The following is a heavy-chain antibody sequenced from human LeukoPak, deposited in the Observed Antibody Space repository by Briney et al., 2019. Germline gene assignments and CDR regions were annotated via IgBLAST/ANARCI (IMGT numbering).Heavy chain of an antibody. D-gene: IGHD5-18*01. CDR1: GGSFSGYY. Sequence: SETLSLTCAVYGGSFSGYYWSWIRQPPGKGLEWIGEINHSGSTNYSPSLKSRVTISVDTSKNQFSLKLSSVTAADTAVYYCASTEDYSYGSDYYYYMDVWGKGTTVTISS. CDR3: ASTEDYSYGSDYYYYMDV. V-gene: IGHV4-34*01. J-gene: IGHJ6*03. CDR2: INHSGST.